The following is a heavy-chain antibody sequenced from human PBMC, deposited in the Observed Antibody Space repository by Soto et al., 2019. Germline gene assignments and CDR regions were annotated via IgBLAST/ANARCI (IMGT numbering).Heavy chain of an antibody. CDR2: IYYSWST. CDR3: ARAYYVSLPAALYFCSYF. J-gene: IGHJ1*01. V-gene: IGHV4-31*02. Sequence: QHPGKGRERMGYIYYSWSTYYNPSLKSRVTISVATSKHQFSLKLSSVTAADTAVYYCARAYYVSLPAALYFCSYF. D-gene: IGHD3-16*01.